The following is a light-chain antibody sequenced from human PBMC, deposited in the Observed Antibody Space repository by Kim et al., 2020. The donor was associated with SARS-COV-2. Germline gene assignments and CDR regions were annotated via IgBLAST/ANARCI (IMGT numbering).Light chain of an antibody. V-gene: IGLV2-18*02. CDR1: SSDIGSYKR. J-gene: IGLJ1*01. CDR3: CSYTTSSTYV. CDR2: EVS. Sequence: GKSDTLSCSGSSSDIGSYKRVSWYQQPPGTAPKLIIYEVSHRPSGVPDRFSGSKSGSAASLTISGLQAEDEGDYYCCSYTTSSTYVFGSGTKVTVL.